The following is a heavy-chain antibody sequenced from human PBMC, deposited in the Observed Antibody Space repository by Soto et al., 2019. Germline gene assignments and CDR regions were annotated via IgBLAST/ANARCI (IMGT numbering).Heavy chain of an antibody. V-gene: IGHV1-46*03. CDR1: GYDFTRYF. D-gene: IGHD3-16*02. CDR3: YRDLSPY. Sequence: ASVKVSCKTSGYDFTRYFIHWVRQAPGQGLEWMVKVNPTGGSPTFGQKFQGRVTVTTDTSTSTVYMELSSLRSDDTAVYYCYRDLSPYWGQGTLVTVS. J-gene: IGHJ4*02. CDR2: VNPTGGSP.